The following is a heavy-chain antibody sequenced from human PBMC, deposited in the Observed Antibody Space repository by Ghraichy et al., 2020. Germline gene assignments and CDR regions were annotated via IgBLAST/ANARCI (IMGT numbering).Heavy chain of an antibody. CDR3: VMSGSYYEWGY. Sequence: GGSLRLSCSASGFTFSSYAMHWVRQAPGKGLEYVSAISSNGGSTYYADSVKGRFTISRDNSKNTLYLQMSSLRAEDTAVYYCVMSGSYYEWGYWGQGTLVTVSS. CDR2: ISSNGGST. CDR1: GFTFSSYA. D-gene: IGHD1-26*01. J-gene: IGHJ4*02. V-gene: IGHV3-64D*06.